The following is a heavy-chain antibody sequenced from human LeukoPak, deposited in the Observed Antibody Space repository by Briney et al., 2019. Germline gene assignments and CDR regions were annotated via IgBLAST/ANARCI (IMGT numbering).Heavy chain of an antibody. V-gene: IGHV1-46*01. D-gene: IGHD3-22*01. Sequence: ASVKVSCKASGYRFTSYYLYWVRQAPGQGLEWMALINPSGGSTNYAQKFQGRVTLTRDMSSSTVYMDLSSLRSEDTAFYYCARGPHVPMYDSSDPAAFDIWGQGTMVIVSS. J-gene: IGHJ3*02. CDR3: ARGPHVPMYDSSDPAAFDI. CDR2: INPSGGST. CDR1: GYRFTSYY.